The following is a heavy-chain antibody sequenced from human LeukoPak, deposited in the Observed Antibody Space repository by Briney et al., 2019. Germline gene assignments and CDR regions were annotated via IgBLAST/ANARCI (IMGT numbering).Heavy chain of an antibody. V-gene: IGHV3-11*01. CDR2: ISSSGSTI. D-gene: IGHD6-13*01. CDR1: GFTFSDYY. Sequence: GWSLRLSCAASGFTFSDYYMSWIRQAPGKGLEWDSYISSSGSTIYYADSVKGRFTISRDNAKNSLYLQMNSLRAEDTAVYYCASEGSSPYTYYYYGMDVWGQGTTVTVSS. CDR3: ASEGSSPYTYYYYGMDV. J-gene: IGHJ6*02.